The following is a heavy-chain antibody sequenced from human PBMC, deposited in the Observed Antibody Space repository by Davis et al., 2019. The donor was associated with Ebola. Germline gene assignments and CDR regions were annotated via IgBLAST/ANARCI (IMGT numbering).Heavy chain of an antibody. J-gene: IGHJ4*02. V-gene: IGHV4-4*01. CDR2: IYHSGST. CDR3: AGIAATGSY. Sequence: GSLRLSCAVSGGSISSSNWWSWVRQPPGKGLEWIGEIYHSGSTNYNPSLKSRVTISVDKSKNQFSLKLTSVTAADTAVYSCAGIAATGSYWGQGALVTVSS. D-gene: IGHD6-13*01. CDR1: GGSISSSNW.